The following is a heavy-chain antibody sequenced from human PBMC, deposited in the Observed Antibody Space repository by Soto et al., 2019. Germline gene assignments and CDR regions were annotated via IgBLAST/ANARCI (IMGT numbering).Heavy chain of an antibody. CDR1: VGTFSSYA. Sequence: SVKVSCQASVGTFSSYAISWVRQAPGQGLEWMGGIIPIFGTANYAQKFQGRVTITADKSTSTAYMELSSLRSEDTAVYYCARAALRFLEWYNWFDHWGQGTLVTVSS. CDR3: ARAALRFLEWYNWFDH. J-gene: IGHJ5*02. D-gene: IGHD3-3*01. CDR2: IIPIFGTA. V-gene: IGHV1-69*06.